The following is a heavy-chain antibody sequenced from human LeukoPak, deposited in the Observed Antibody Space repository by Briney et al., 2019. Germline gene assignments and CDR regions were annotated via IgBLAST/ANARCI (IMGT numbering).Heavy chain of an antibody. V-gene: IGHV3-13*03. CDR2: IGTAGDT. CDR1: GFTFSSYD. J-gene: IGHJ4*02. D-gene: IGHD2-8*01. Sequence: PGGSLRLSCAACGFTFSSYDMHWVRQATGKGLEWVSAIGTAGDTYYPGSVKGQFTISRENAKNPLYLQMNSLRAGDTAVYYCARDYCTNGVCSFCFDYWGQGTLVTVSS. CDR3: ARDYCTNGVCSFCFDY.